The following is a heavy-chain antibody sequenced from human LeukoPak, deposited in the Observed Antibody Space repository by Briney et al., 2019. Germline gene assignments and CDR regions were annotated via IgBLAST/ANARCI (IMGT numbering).Heavy chain of an antibody. CDR2: MKLDGSEE. Sequence: GGSLRLSCAASGFTFRSYWMSWVRQAPGKGLEWVANMKLDGSEEYYVDSVKGRFTISSDNAKNSLYLQMKSLRVDDTAVYYCARWARYCSSGSCYSWFDPWGQGTLVTVSS. D-gene: IGHD2-15*01. CDR3: ARWARYCSSGSCYSWFDP. J-gene: IGHJ5*02. V-gene: IGHV3-7*01. CDR1: GFTFRSYW.